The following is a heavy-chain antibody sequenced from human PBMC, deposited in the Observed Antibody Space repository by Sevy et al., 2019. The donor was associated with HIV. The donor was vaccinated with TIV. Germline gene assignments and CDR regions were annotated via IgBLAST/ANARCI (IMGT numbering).Heavy chain of an antibody. CDR1: GFTVNDKY. Sequence: GGSLRLSCAISGFTVNDKYIIWVRQAPGKGLEWVSVIFSSGSTYYADSAKGGFTISRDNSKNTVDLQMNSGRAEDTAVYYCVSLFLSYRSGWSYFDYWGQGTLVTVSS. D-gene: IGHD6-19*01. V-gene: IGHV3-66*02. J-gene: IGHJ4*02. CDR2: IFSSGST. CDR3: VSLFLSYRSGWSYFDY.